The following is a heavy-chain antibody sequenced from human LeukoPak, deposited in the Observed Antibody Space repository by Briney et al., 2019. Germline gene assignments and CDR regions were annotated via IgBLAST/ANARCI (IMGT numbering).Heavy chain of an antibody. CDR1: GFTFSSYW. V-gene: IGHV3-7*01. D-gene: IGHD6-19*01. CDR3: ARTGHSSGWSAYFDY. CDR2: IKQTGSEK. Sequence: PGGSLRLSCATSGFTFSSYWMSWVRQAPGQGLEWVANIKQTGSEKYYVDSVKGRFTISRDDAKNSLYLQMSSLRVEDTAVYYCARTGHSSGWSAYFDYWGQGTLVTVSS. J-gene: IGHJ4*02.